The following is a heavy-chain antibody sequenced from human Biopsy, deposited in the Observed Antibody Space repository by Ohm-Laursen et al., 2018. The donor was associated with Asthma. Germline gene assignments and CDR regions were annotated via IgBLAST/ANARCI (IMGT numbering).Heavy chain of an antibody. CDR1: GDSFSNYA. CDR2: LIPVLGTP. Sequence: SSVKVSCKASGDSFSNYAISWVRQAPGQGLEWMGGLIPVLGTPDHAQMFEGRVTITADESTSTAYMELSSLRSEDTAVYYCARADRYYYDSSGYTEWFDPWGQGTRVTVSS. CDR3: ARADRYYYDSSGYTEWFDP. J-gene: IGHJ5*02. V-gene: IGHV1-69*01. D-gene: IGHD3-22*01.